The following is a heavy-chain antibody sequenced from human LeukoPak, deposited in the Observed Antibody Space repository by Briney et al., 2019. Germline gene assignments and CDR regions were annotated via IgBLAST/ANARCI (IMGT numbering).Heavy chain of an antibody. J-gene: IGHJ3*02. CDR1: GFTFSSYA. CDR3: AKGRTYYYDSSGYNDAFDI. D-gene: IGHD3-22*01. CDR2: HSCSGGST. V-gene: IGHV3-23*01. Sequence: GGSLRLSCAASGFTFSSYAMSWVRQAPGKGLEWVSAHSCSGGSTYYADSVKGRFTISRDNSKNTLYLQMNSLRAEDMAVYYCAKGRTYYYDSSGYNDAFDIWGQGTMVTVSS.